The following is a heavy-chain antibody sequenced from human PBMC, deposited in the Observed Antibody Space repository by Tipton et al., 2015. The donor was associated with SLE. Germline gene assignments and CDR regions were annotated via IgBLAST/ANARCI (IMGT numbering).Heavy chain of an antibody. Sequence: LRLSCRFSGGSINTYYWGWIRQPPGKGLEWLGSIYHTGNTYYSPSLKSRVTISIDTSKKQFSLKLNSVNAADTAVYYCARGLRRRVLDVWGKGTTVTVSS. D-gene: IGHD1-14*01. V-gene: IGHV4-39*07. CDR2: IYHTGNT. CDR3: ARGLRRRVLDV. J-gene: IGHJ6*04. CDR1: GGSINTYY.